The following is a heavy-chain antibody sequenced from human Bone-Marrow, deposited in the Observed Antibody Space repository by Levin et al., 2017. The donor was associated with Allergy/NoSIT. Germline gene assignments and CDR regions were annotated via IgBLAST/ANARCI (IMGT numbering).Heavy chain of an antibody. CDR2: ISYDGSNK. CDR1: GFTFSSYG. V-gene: IGHV3-30*18. Sequence: GGSLRLSCAASGFTFSSYGMHWVRQAPGKGLEWVAVISYDGSNKYYADSVKGRFTISRDNSKNTLYLQMNSLRAEDTAVYYCAKTSLPTRNIAPDRTGGLSMDVWGQGTTVTVSS. CDR3: AKTSLPTRNIAPDRTGGLSMDV. J-gene: IGHJ6*02. D-gene: IGHD6-25*01.